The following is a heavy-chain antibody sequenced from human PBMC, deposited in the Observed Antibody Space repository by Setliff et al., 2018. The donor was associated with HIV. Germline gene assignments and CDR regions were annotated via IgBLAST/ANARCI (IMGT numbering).Heavy chain of an antibody. CDR1: GGSITSSSYY. J-gene: IGHJ5*02. CDR3: ARDRSGIAIFGAVVSETNWFDP. V-gene: IGHV4-39*07. D-gene: IGHD3-3*01. CDR2: IYYSGST. Sequence: KTSETLSLTCTVSGGSITSSSYYWGWIRQPPGKGLEWIGSIYYSGSTYYNPSLESRVTILVDTSKNQFSLQLSSVTAADTAVYYCARDRSGIAIFGAVVSETNWFDPWGQGTLVTVSS.